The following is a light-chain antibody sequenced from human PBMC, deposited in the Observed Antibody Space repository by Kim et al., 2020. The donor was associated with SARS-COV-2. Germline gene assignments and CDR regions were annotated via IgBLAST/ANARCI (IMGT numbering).Light chain of an antibody. Sequence: DIVMTQSPDSLAVSLGERATINCKSSQSVFSSSHNRNYLAWFQQKLGQPPKLLIYWASTRVSGVPDRFSGSGSGTDFTLTISSLQAEDVAVDYGQHYYSPLYGFGQGAKLEI. V-gene: IGKV4-1*01. CDR3: QHYYSPLYG. CDR2: WAS. CDR1: QSVFSSSHNRNY. J-gene: IGKJ2*03.